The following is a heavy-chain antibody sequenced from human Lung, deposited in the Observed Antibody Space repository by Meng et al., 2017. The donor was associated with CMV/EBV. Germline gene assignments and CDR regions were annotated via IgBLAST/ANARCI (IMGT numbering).Heavy chain of an antibody. J-gene: IGHJ3*02. Sequence: SXAASGFPFSDAWTTWVRQPPGKGLEWLGRIKSDTDGRTTDYAAPLKGRFTISRDDSKNTLFLQMNSLRTEDTAMYYCTTDTSGGYSYDIWVQGKXVTVSS. D-gene: IGHD3-10*01. CDR2: IKSDTDGRTT. CDR3: TTDTSGGYSYDI. CDR1: GFPFSDAW. V-gene: IGHV3-15*01.